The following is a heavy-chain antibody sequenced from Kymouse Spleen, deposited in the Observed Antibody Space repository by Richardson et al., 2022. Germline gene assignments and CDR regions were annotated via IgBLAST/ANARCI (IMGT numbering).Heavy chain of an antibody. Sequence: QVQLQQSGPGLVKPSQTLSLTCAISGDSVSSNSAAWNWIRQSPSRGLEWLGRTYYRSKWYNDYAVSVKSRITINPDTSKNQFSLQLNSVTPEDTAVYYCARGLLWFGELLLYYFDYWGQGTLVTVSS. CDR2: TYYRSKWYN. J-gene: IGHJ4*02. CDR3: ARGLLWFGELLLYYFDY. V-gene: IGHV6-1*01. D-gene: IGHD3-10*01. CDR1: GDSVSSNSAA.